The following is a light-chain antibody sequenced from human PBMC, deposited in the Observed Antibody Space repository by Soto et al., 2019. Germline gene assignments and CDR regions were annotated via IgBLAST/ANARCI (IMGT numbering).Light chain of an antibody. Sequence: DIQLTQSPSSLSASVGDRLTITCRASQSITTSLNWYQQTPGKAPKVLIYAASTLQAGVPSRFSGSGSGTDFTLTISSLQPEDVAAYYCQKYNSAPLTFGGGTKVEIK. J-gene: IGKJ4*01. CDR1: QSITTS. CDR2: AAS. V-gene: IGKV1-27*01. CDR3: QKYNSAPLT.